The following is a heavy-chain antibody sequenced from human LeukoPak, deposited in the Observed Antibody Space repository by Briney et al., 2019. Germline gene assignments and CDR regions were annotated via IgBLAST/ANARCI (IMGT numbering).Heavy chain of an antibody. CDR1: GDSISSSSYY. CDR2: IHYSGST. V-gene: IGHV4-39*07. CDR3: ARDWYYYDSSGYYPYFDY. D-gene: IGHD3-22*01. J-gene: IGHJ4*02. Sequence: SETLSLTCTVSGDSISSSSYYWGWIRQPPGKGLEWIGSIHYSGSTYYEPSLKSRATISVDTSKNQFSLKLTSVTAADTAVYYCARDWYYYDSSGYYPYFDYWGQGTLVAVSS.